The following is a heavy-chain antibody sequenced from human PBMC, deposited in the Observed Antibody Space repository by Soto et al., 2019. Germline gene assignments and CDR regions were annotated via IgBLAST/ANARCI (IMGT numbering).Heavy chain of an antibody. V-gene: IGHV6-1*01. CDR2: TYYRSQWYN. J-gene: IGHJ4*02. Sequence: PSQTLSLTCAISGDSVSGKSAAWNWIRQSPSRGLEWLGRTYYRSQWYNDYADSLKSRITINPDTSKNQFSLQLDSVTPDDTAVYYCVRESETQGTKPTPLHFDFWGQGTLVTVSS. CDR1: GDSVSGKSAA. D-gene: IGHD2-8*01. CDR3: VRESETQGTKPTPLHFDF.